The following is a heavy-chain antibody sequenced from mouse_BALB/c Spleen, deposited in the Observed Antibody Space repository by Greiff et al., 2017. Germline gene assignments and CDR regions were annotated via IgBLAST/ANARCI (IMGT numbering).Heavy chain of an antibody. D-gene: IGHD2-4*01. CDR3: ARGKSTMITTRAMDY. CDR1: GFTFSSYA. V-gene: IGHV5-6-5*01. J-gene: IGHJ4*01. Sequence: EVKLVESGGGLVKPGGSLKLSCAASGFTFSSYAMSWVRQTPEKRLEWVASISSGGSTYYPDSVKGRFTISRDNARNILYLQMSSLRSEDTAMYYCARGKSTMITTRAMDYWGQGTSVTVSS. CDR2: ISSGGST.